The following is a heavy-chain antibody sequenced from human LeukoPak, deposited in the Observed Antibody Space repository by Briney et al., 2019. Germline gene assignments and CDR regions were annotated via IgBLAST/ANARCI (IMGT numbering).Heavy chain of an antibody. D-gene: IGHD3-22*01. CDR1: GFTFSGSA. Sequence: GGSLRLSCAASGFTFSGSAMHWVRQASGKGLEWVGRIRSKANSYATAYAASVKGRFTISRDDSKNTAYLRMNSLKTEDTAVYYCTSVPYDSSGRPLIDYWGQGTLATVSS. CDR3: TSVPYDSSGRPLIDY. CDR2: IRSKANSYAT. J-gene: IGHJ4*02. V-gene: IGHV3-73*01.